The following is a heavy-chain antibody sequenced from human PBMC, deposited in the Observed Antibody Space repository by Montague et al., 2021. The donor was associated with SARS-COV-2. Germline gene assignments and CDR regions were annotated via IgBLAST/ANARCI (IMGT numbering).Heavy chain of an antibody. V-gene: IGHV3-7*03. D-gene: IGHD1-26*01. CDR1: GFTFSTYW. CDR3: ARDTTSFNSGIYYDAFDV. Sequence: SLRLSCAASGFTFSTYWMTWVRQAPGKGLEWVANIKGDGSNKHFVDSVEGRFTISRDNAKNSLYLLMTNLRVDDTAVYYCARDTTSFNSGIYYDAFDVWGQGTMVTVS. CDR2: IKGDGSNK. J-gene: IGHJ3*01.